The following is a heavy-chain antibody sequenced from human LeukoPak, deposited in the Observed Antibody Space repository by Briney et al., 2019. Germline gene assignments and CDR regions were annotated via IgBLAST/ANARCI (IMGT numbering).Heavy chain of an antibody. D-gene: IGHD1-1*01. V-gene: IGHV4-59*01. J-gene: IGHJ4*02. CDR3: ARDLPGTKVFDY. Sequence: SETLSLTCTVSGGSISSYYWSWIRQPPGKGLEWIGYIYYSGSTNYNPSLKSRVTISVDTSKNQFSLKLSSVTAADTAVYYCARDLPGTKVFDYWGQGTLVTVSS. CDR1: GGSISSYY. CDR2: IYYSGST.